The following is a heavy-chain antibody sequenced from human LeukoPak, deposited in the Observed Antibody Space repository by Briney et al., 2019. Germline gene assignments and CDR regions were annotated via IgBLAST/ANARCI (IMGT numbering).Heavy chain of an antibody. CDR1: GFTFSSHA. D-gene: IGHD6-6*01. J-gene: IGHJ4*02. V-gene: IGHV3-23*01. Sequence: GGSLRLSCAASGFTFSSHAMSWVRQAPGKGLEWVSAISGSGGSTYYADSVKGRFTISRDNSKNTLYLQMNSLRAEDTAVYYCEKGSSPSSIAARPSPHWGQGTLVTVSS. CDR3: EKGSSPSSIAARPSPH. CDR2: ISGSGGST.